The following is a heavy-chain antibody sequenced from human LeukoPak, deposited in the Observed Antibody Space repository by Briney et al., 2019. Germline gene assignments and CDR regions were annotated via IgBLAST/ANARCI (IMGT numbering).Heavy chain of an antibody. CDR2: INEDGSNK. CDR1: GFTFSNYW. Sequence: PRGSLRLSCAASGFTFSNYWMSWIRQAPGKGLKWAAHINEDGSNKYYVDSVKGRFTISRDNAKNSLYLQMNSLRAEDTAVYYCVSWAGKYYETSDFSLAPSNSWGQGTMLTVSS. CDR3: VSWAGKYYETSDFSLAPSNS. J-gene: IGHJ3*01. D-gene: IGHD3-22*01. V-gene: IGHV3-7*01.